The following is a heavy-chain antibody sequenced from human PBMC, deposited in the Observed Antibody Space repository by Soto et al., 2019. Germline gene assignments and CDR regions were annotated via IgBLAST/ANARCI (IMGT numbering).Heavy chain of an antibody. CDR3: AREPGGSYTRWKDFDY. J-gene: IGHJ4*02. CDR2: IYYSGNT. D-gene: IGHD1-26*01. Sequence: SETLSLTCTVSGASITTYYWSWIRQPPGKGLEWIGSIYYSGNTYYNPSLKSRVTISVDTSKNQFSLRLKSVTAADTAVYYCAREPGGSYTRWKDFDYWGQGTLVTVSS. CDR1: GASITTYY. V-gene: IGHV4-59*05.